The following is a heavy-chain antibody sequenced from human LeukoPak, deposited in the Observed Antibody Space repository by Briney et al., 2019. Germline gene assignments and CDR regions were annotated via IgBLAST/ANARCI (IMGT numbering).Heavy chain of an antibody. CDR2: INPSGGST. V-gene: IGHV1-46*01. Sequence: ASVKVSCKASGYTFTSYYMHWVRQAPGQGLEWMGIINPSGGSTSYAQKFQGRVTMTRDTSTSTVYMELSSLRSEDTAVYYCARDPYYYGSGSDQTRYFDYWGQGTLVTVSS. CDR1: GYTFTSYY. CDR3: ARDPYYYGSGSDQTRYFDY. D-gene: IGHD3-10*01. J-gene: IGHJ4*02.